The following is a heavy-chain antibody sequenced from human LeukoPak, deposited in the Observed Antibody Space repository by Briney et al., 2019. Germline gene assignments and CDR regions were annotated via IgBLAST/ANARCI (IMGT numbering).Heavy chain of an antibody. J-gene: IGHJ3*02. V-gene: IGHV3-23*01. Sequence: PGGSLRLSCAASGFTFSSYAMSWVRQAPGKGLEWVSAISGSGGSTYYADSVKGRFTISRDNSKNTLYLQMNSLRAEDTAVYYCARRQELPDAFDIWGQGTLVTVSS. CDR1: GFTFSSYA. D-gene: IGHD6-13*01. CDR2: ISGSGGST. CDR3: ARRQELPDAFDI.